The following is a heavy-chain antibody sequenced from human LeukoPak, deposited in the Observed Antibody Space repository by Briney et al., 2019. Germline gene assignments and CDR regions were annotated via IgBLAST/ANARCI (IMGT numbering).Heavy chain of an antibody. V-gene: IGHV1-18*01. Sequence: ASVTVSCKASGYTFTSYGISWVRQAPGQGLEWMGWISAYNGNTNYAQKLQGRVTMTTDTSTSTAYMELRSLRSDDTAVYYCAREVGIAAAGTEIGYYYYYYYMDVWGKGTTVTVSS. J-gene: IGHJ6*03. D-gene: IGHD6-13*01. CDR1: GYTFTSYG. CDR2: ISAYNGNT. CDR3: AREVGIAAAGTEIGYYYYYYYMDV.